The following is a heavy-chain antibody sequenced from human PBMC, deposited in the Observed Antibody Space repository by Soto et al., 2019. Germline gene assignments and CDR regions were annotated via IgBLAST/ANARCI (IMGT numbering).Heavy chain of an antibody. CDR2: IYPEDSDT. CDR3: QTHIFLCSVAQAFII. D-gene: IGHD3-10*02. V-gene: IGHV5-51*01. CDR1: GYTYPSYW. J-gene: IGHJ3*02. Sequence: GDSLKISCKGFGYTYPSYWIGWVRQMPGKGLEWMGIIYPEDSDTRYSPSFQGQVTISADKSISTAYLQWSSLKASDTAMHYCQTHIFLCSVAQAFIIWGQGTMDPVS.